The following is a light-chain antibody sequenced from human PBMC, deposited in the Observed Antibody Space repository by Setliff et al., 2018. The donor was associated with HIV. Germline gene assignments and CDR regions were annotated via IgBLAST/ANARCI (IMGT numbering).Light chain of an antibody. V-gene: IGLV8-61*01. CDR3: VLFMSTADV. CDR2: DTN. CDR1: SGAVSNSHK. Sequence: QTVVTQEPSLSVSPGGTVTLTCGLSSGAVSNSHKPSWYQQTPGQPPRTLIYDTNSRSSGVPDRFSGSIFGNTAALTITGAQADDESDYYCVLFMSTADVFGTGTKVTVL. J-gene: IGLJ1*01.